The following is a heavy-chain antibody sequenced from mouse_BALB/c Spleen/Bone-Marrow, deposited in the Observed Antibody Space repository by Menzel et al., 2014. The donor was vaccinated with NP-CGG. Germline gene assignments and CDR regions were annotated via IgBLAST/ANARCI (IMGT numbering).Heavy chain of an antibody. CDR3: ARHAYYDQTEVSFVY. CDR2: ISGDGRYT. CDR1: GFSFSNYG. V-gene: IGHV5-9-2*01. D-gene: IGHD2-4*01. J-gene: IGHJ3*01. Sequence: EVKLVESGGGLVKSGGSLKLSCAASGFSFSNYGMSWVRQTPGKRLEWVATISGDGRYTFYSDSVKGRFTISRDNAKNSLYLQLSSQRSEDTALYYCARHAYYDQTEVSFVYWGQGTLVTVSA.